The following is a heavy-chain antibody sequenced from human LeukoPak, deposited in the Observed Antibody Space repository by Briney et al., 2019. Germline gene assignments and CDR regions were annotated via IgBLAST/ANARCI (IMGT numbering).Heavy chain of an antibody. CDR2: ISSSGSTI. CDR1: GFTFSDYY. CDR3: ARWGITILGVKVYYYYYGMDV. D-gene: IGHD3-3*01. V-gene: IGHV3-11*01. J-gene: IGHJ6*02. Sequence: GGSLRLSCAASGFTFSDYYMSWIRQAPGKGLEWVSYISSSGSTIYYADSVKGRFTISRDNAKNSLYLQMNSLRAEDTAVYYCARWGITILGVKVYYYYYGMDVWGQGTTVTVSS.